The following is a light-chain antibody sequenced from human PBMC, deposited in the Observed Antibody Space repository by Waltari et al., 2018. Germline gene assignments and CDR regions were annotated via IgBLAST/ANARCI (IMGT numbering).Light chain of an antibody. V-gene: IGKV1-9*01. CDR1: QGIYSY. J-gene: IGKJ3*01. CDR3: QQLYSYPFT. Sequence: DIQLTQSPSFLSASVADRVTITCRASQGIYSYLAWYQQKPGKAPNLLIYAASTLQTGVPSRFSGSGSVTEFTLTISSLQPEDFATYYCQQLYSYPFTFGPGTKVDIK. CDR2: AAS.